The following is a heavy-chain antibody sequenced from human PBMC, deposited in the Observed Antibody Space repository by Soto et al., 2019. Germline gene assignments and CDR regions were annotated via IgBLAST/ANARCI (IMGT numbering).Heavy chain of an antibody. CDR1: GGTFSSYA. Sequence: QVQLVQSGAEVKKPGSSVKVSCKASGGTFSSYAISWVRQAPGQGLEWMGGIIPIFGTANYAQKFQGGVTITADESTITAYIELGRLRYEDTAVYYCAGEGGEARQRVTKGHYGMDVWGQGTTVTVSS. J-gene: IGHJ6*02. CDR2: IIPIFGTA. D-gene: IGHD6-25*01. CDR3: AGEGGEARQRVTKGHYGMDV. V-gene: IGHV1-69*12.